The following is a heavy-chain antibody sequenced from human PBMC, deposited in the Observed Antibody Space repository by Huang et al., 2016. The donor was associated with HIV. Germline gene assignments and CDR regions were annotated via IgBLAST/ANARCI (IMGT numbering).Heavy chain of an antibody. CDR2: ISNNGGKT. CDR3: ATLVYGSENYFDY. CDR1: GFTFSSNA. D-gene: IGHD3-10*01. Sequence: EVQLVESGGDLVQPGGSLRLSCAASGFTFSSNAMHWVRQAPGKGLEYVSSISNNGGKTYYADFVQGRFTISRDNSKNTVYLQMGSLRPEDMAVYYCATLVYGSENYFDYWGQGTLVTVSS. V-gene: IGHV3-64*07. J-gene: IGHJ4*02.